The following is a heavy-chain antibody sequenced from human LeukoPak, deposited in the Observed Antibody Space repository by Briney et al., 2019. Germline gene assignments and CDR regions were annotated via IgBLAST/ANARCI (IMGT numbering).Heavy chain of an antibody. CDR1: GFTFSSYA. CDR2: ISGSGGST. Sequence: GGSLRLSCAASGFTFSSYAMSWVRQAPGKGLEWVSAISGSGGSTDYADSVKGRFTISRDNSKNTLYLQMNSLRAEDTAVYYCARTLGYCSDGSCYGFDYWGQGTLVTVSS. CDR3: ARTLGYCSDGSCYGFDY. V-gene: IGHV3-23*01. D-gene: IGHD2-15*01. J-gene: IGHJ4*02.